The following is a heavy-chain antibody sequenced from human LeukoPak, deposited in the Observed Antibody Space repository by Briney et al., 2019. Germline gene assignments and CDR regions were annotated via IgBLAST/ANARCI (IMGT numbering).Heavy chain of an antibody. CDR1: GFTFSSYS. D-gene: IGHD4/OR15-4a*01. Sequence: GGSLRLSCAASGFTFSSYSMKWVRQAPGKGLEWVSYISSRSSTIGYADSVKGRFTISTDNAKNSVYLQMNSLRAEDTAVYYCARDLDYAFDYWGQGTLVTVSS. J-gene: IGHJ4*02. CDR3: ARDLDYAFDY. CDR2: ISSRSSTI. V-gene: IGHV3-48*01.